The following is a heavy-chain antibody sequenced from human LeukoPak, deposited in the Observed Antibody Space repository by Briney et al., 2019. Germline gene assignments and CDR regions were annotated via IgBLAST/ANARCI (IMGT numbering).Heavy chain of an antibody. D-gene: IGHD5-18*01. J-gene: IGHJ4*02. CDR1: GFTFGDYA. CDR3: TRGIIQLWFYFDY. V-gene: IGHV3-49*03. Sequence: GGSLRLSCTASGFTFGDYAMSWFRQAPGKGLEWVGFIRSKAYGGTTEYAASVKGRFTISRDDSKSIAYLQMNSLKTEDTAVYYCTRGIIQLWFYFDYWGQGTLVTVSS. CDR2: IRSKAYGGTT.